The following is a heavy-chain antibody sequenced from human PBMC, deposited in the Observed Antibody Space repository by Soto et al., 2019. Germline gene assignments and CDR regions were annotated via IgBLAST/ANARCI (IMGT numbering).Heavy chain of an antibody. J-gene: IGHJ6*02. CDR2: ISYNGKNE. V-gene: IGHV3-30*18. CDR1: GFTFRNHG. Sequence: SLILSCVASGFTFRNHGMHWVRQAPGKGLEWVAVISYNGKNEHYADSLKGRFTISRDNSKNTVFLQMNSWTPEDTAVYYCAKERNSLEVVTMATNGMHVWVHRTTLTVSS. D-gene: IGHD1-1*01. CDR3: AKERNSLEVVTMATNGMHV.